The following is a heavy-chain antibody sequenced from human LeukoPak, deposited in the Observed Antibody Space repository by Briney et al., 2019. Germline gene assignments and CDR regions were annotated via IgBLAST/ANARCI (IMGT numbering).Heavy chain of an antibody. V-gene: IGHV4-34*01. D-gene: IGHD3-10*01. CDR2: SSPTGDIT. CDR1: GGSFSGNY. J-gene: IGHJ4*02. CDR3: ARLMTNKLIRLLWFGEVFDY. Sequence: SETLSLTCAVYGGSFSGNYWTLIRQTPGRGLEWIGESSPTGDITGYNPSLKGRATISVDSSKNQFSLKLSSVTAADTAVYYCARLMTNKLIRLLWFGEVFDYWGQGTLVTVSS.